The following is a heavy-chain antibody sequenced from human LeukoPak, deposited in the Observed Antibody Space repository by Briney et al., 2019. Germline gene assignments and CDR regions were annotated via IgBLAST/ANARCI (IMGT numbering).Heavy chain of an antibody. CDR3: ARDPSAFAGYFDF. Sequence: GGSLRLSCDASGFSFSLFWMSWVRQAPGKGPEWVATVSDDGGQKFYLDSVKGRFTISRDNAKNTLYLQMNSLRAEDTAVYFCARDPSAFAGYFDFWGQGTLVTASS. J-gene: IGHJ4*02. V-gene: IGHV3-7*01. CDR1: GFSFSLFW. D-gene: IGHD3-10*01. CDR2: VSDDGGQK.